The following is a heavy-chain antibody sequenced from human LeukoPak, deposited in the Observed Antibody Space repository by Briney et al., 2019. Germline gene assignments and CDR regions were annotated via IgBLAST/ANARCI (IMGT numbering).Heavy chain of an antibody. D-gene: IGHD3-10*01. Sequence: ASVKVSCKASGHTFTSYNISWVRQGPGQGLEWMGWITAYNDNTNYAQKLQGRVTMTTDTSTSTAYMELRSLRSDDTAVYYCARALLWFGEPSHIDYWGQGTLVTVPS. V-gene: IGHV1-18*01. CDR3: ARALLWFGEPSHIDY. CDR2: ITAYNDNT. J-gene: IGHJ4*02. CDR1: GHTFTSYN.